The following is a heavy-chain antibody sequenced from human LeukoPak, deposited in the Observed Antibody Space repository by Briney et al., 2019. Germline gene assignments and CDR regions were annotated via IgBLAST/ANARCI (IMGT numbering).Heavy chain of an antibody. CDR2: ISSSSSYI. J-gene: IGHJ5*02. CDR1: GFTFSSYS. V-gene: IGHV3-21*01. Sequence: GGSLRLSCAASGFTFSSYSMNWVRQAPGKGLEWVSSISSSSSYIYYADSVKGRFTISRDNAKNSLYLQMNSLRAEDTAVYYCASHSGSYSGWFDPWGQGALVTVSS. CDR3: ASHSGSYSGWFDP. D-gene: IGHD1-26*01.